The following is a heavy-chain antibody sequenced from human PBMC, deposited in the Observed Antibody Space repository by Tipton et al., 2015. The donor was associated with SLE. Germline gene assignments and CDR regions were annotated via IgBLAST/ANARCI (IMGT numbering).Heavy chain of an antibody. V-gene: IGHV4-38-2*02. CDR2: IYHSGST. Sequence: LRLSCTVSGYSISSDYYWGWIRQPPGKGLEWIGSIYHSGSTYYNPSLKSRVTISVDTSKNQFSLKLSSVTAADTAVYYCARDEGHDSYNMDVWGQGTTVTVSS. CDR3: ARDEGHDSYNMDV. J-gene: IGHJ6*02. CDR1: GYSISSDYY. D-gene: IGHD1-1*01.